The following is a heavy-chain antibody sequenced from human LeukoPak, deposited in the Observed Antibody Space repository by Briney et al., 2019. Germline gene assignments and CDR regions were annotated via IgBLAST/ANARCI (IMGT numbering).Heavy chain of an antibody. CDR1: GFIVSGDF. CDR3: ARERGRGRDSPWFDY. D-gene: IGHD1-26*01. Sequence: GSLRLSCAASGFIVSGDFMSWVRQAPGKGLEWVSVIYSVGSTYYADSVEGRFTISRDNSKNTLDLQMTGLRAEDTAVYYCARERGRGRDSPWFDYWGQGTLVTVSS. V-gene: IGHV3-53*01. CDR2: IYSVGST. J-gene: IGHJ4*02.